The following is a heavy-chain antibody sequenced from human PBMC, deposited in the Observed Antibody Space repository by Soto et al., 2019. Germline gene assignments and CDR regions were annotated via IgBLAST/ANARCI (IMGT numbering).Heavy chain of an antibody. J-gene: IGHJ6*02. V-gene: IGHV5-10-1*01. D-gene: IGHD2-15*01. CDR3: ARHPYIGGLDV. Sequence: GESLKISCKGSGYSFANYWISWVRQMPGKGLEWMGRFDPSGSYSDYNPSFQGHVTISGDESISTAHVQWSSLQASDTAMYFCARHPYIGGLDVWGQGTTVTVSS. CDR2: FDPSGSYS. CDR1: GYSFANYW.